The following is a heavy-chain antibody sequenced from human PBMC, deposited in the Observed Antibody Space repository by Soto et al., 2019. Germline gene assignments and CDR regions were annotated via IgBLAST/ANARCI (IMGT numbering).Heavy chain of an antibody. CDR2: ISAYNGNT. D-gene: IGHD3-9*01. V-gene: IGHV1-18*01. CDR3: ARAQYYDILTGYRIPYYFDY. Sequence: ASVKVSCKASGCTFTSYGISWVRQAPGQGLEWMGWISAYNGNTNYAQKLQGRVTMTTDTSTSTAYMELRSLRSDDTAVYYCARAQYYDILTGYRIPYYFDYWGQGTLVTVSS. J-gene: IGHJ4*02. CDR1: GCTFTSYG.